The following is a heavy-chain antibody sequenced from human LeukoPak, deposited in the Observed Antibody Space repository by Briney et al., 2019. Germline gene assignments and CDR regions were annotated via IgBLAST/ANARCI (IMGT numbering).Heavy chain of an antibody. CDR1: GGSISSSDW. Sequence: PSGTLSLTCAVSGGSISSSDWWSWVRQPPGKGLEWIGQIYHGGSTNYNPSLKSRVTISVDKSKNQFSLKLSSVTAADTAVYYCARTLPPYGDYADYWGQGTLVTVSS. D-gene: IGHD4-17*01. CDR3: ARTLPPYGDYADY. J-gene: IGHJ4*02. V-gene: IGHV4-4*02. CDR2: IYHGGST.